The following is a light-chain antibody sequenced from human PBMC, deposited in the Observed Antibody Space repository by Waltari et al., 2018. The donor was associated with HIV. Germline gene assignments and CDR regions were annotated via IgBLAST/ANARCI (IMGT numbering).Light chain of an antibody. CDR2: WAS. J-gene: IGKJ2*01. CDR1: QSVLYSSNNKNY. V-gene: IGKV4-1*01. CDR3: QQYYSTPDT. Sequence: DIVMTQSPDSLAVSLGERATINCKSSQSVLYSSNNKNYLAWYQQKPGQPPKLLIYWASTLESGVPDRFSGSGSGTDFTLTISSLQAEDVAVYYCQQYYSTPDTFGQGTKLEIK.